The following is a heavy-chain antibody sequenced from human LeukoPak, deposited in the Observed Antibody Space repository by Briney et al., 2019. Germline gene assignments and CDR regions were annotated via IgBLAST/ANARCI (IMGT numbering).Heavy chain of an antibody. CDR3: ACRDLTSTRSFP. D-gene: IGHD2-2*01. J-gene: IGHJ5*02. CDR1: GYSFTSYW. V-gene: IGHV5-51*01. Sequence: LGESLKISCQGFGYSFTSYWIGWVRQMPGKGMEWMGLIFPGDSRIRYNPSFQGQVTISVDKAVNTAYLQWVSLRASDSAMYYCACRDLTSTRSFPWGPGTLVTVSS. CDR2: IFPGDSRI.